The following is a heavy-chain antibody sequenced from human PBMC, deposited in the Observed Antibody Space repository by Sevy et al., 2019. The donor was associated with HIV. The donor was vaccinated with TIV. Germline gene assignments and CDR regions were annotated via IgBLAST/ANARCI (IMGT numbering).Heavy chain of an antibody. V-gene: IGHV3-11*01. Sequence: GGSLRLSCATSGFSFSDYYMSWIRQAPGKGLEWISYISSGGRIIYYADSVKGRFTISRDNTNNSLYLRMNSLRAEDTAVYYWAGGRVAGADYYFDFWGQGTLVTVSS. D-gene: IGHD2-15*01. CDR3: AGGRVAGADYYFDF. CDR1: GFSFSDYY. J-gene: IGHJ4*02. CDR2: ISSGGRII.